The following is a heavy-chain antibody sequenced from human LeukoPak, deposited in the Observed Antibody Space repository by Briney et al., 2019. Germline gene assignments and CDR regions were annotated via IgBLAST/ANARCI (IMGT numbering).Heavy chain of an antibody. Sequence: PSETLSLTCAVYGGSFSGYYWSWIRQPPGKGLEWIGEINHSGSTNYNPSLKSRVTISVDTSKNQFSLKLSSVTAADTAVYYCALPGIAVAGSPFDYWGQGTLVTVSS. V-gene: IGHV4-34*01. D-gene: IGHD6-19*01. CDR2: INHSGST. CDR3: ALPGIAVAGSPFDY. CDR1: GGSFSGYY. J-gene: IGHJ4*02.